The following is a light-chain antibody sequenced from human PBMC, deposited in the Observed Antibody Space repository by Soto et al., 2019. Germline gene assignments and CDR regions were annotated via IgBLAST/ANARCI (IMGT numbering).Light chain of an antibody. CDR3: QQSYRTPHT. J-gene: IGKJ2*01. CDR2: SAS. Sequence: DIQMTQSPSSLSASVGDRVTITCRASQGVSAYLLWYQQTQGRAPKLLIYSASILVSGVPSRFSGSRSVTHFTLTISSLQPEDFATYYCQQSYRTPHTFGQGTKLETK. V-gene: IGKV1-39*01. CDR1: QGVSAY.